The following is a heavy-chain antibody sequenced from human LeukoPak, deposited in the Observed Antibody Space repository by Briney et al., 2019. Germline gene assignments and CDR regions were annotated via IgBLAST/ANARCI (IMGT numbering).Heavy chain of an antibody. CDR1: GGSISNYH. CDR3: ATMPRFSMVRGATFDY. CDR2: SHKSGST. D-gene: IGHD3-10*01. V-gene: IGHV4-59*08. Sequence: SETLSLTCTVSGGSISNYHWTWIRQSPGKTLEWIGCSHKSGSTNYNPSLKSRVTISVDTSKNQFSLKLSSVTAADTAVYYCATMPRFSMVRGATFDYWGQGTLVTVSS. J-gene: IGHJ4*02.